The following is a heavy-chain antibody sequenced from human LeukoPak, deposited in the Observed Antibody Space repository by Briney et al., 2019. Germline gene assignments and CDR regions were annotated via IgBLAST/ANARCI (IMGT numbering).Heavy chain of an antibody. CDR1: GFTFSSYA. CDR3: AKVAECGIAPGLWDY. V-gene: IGHV3-23*01. D-gene: IGHD3-16*01. J-gene: IGHJ4*02. Sequence: PGGSLRLSCAASGFTFSSYAMSWVRQAPGQGLEWVSGIKDSGRSTYYADSVKGRFTISRDNSKNTLYLQMNSLRVEDTAVYYCAKVAECGIAPGLWDYWGQGTLVTVSS. CDR2: IKDSGRST.